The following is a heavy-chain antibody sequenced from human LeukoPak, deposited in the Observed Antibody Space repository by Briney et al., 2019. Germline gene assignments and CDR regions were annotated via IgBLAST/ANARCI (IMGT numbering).Heavy chain of an antibody. Sequence: KPGGSLRLSCAASGFTFSNAWMSWVRQAPGKGLEWVGRIKSKTDSGTTDYAAPVKGRFTISRDDSKNTLYLQMNSLKTEDTAVYYCTTYYYGSGSYYNEGIDYWGQGTLVTVSS. J-gene: IGHJ4*02. CDR1: GFTFSNAW. D-gene: IGHD3-10*01. CDR3: TTYYYGSGSYYNEGIDY. CDR2: IKSKTDSGTT. V-gene: IGHV3-15*01.